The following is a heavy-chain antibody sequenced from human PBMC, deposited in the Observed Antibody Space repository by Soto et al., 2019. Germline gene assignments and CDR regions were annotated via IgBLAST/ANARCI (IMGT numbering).Heavy chain of an antibody. CDR1: GFKFNSYT. J-gene: IGHJ6*02. D-gene: IGHD2-15*01. CDR2: ISSSGYI. Sequence: XGCLRLSCAACGFKFNSYTINGVRQAQGKRLEWLSSISSSGYIFSTDSVRGRSTISRDNAKNSVYLQINSLRAEDTAVYFCARDCSGGSCYPGMDVWGQGTTVTVSS. V-gene: IGHV3-21*01. CDR3: ARDCSGGSCYPGMDV.